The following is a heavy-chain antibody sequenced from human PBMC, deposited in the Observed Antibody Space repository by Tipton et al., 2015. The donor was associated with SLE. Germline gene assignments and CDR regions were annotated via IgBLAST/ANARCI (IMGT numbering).Heavy chain of an antibody. Sequence: SLRLSCAASGFTFSSYAMHWVRQAPGKGLEWVAVISYDGSNKYYADSVKGRFTISRDNSKNTLYLQMNGLRAEDTAVYYCARSYTALFDYWGQGTLVTVSS. D-gene: IGHD5-18*01. V-gene: IGHV3-30*04. J-gene: IGHJ4*02. CDR2: ISYDGSNK. CDR3: ARSYTALFDY. CDR1: GFTFSSYA.